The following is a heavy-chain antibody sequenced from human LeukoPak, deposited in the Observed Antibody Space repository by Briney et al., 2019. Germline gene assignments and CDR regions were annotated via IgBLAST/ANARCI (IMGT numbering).Heavy chain of an antibody. J-gene: IGHJ6*02. CDR1: GFTFSSYN. Sequence: GGSLRLSCAASGFTFSSYNMNWVRQAPGKGLEWVSCISRSGTYIYYADSVKGRFTISRDNAENSLSLQMNSLRAEDTAVYYCARDSGDGSGTYYPYGMDVWGQGTTVTVSS. D-gene: IGHD3-10*01. CDR2: ISRSGTYI. CDR3: ARDSGDGSGTYYPYGMDV. V-gene: IGHV3-21*01.